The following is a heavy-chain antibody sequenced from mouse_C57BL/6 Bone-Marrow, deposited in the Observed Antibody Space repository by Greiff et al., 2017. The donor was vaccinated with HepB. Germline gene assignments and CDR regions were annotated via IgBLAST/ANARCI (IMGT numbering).Heavy chain of an antibody. CDR3: TRWGYGSSYRYFDV. V-gene: IGHV1-15*01. Sequence: QVQLQQSGAELVRPGASVTLSCKASGYTFTDYEMHWVKQTPVHGLEWIGAIDPETGGTAYNQKFKGKAILTADKSSSTAYMELRSLTSEDSAVHYCTRWGYGSSYRYFDVWGTGTTVTVSS. J-gene: IGHJ1*03. CDR1: GYTFTDYE. CDR2: IDPETGGT. D-gene: IGHD1-1*01.